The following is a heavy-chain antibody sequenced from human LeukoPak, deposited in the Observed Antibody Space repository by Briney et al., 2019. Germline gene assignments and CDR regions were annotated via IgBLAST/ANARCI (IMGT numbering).Heavy chain of an antibody. Sequence: ASVKVSCKASGGTFSSYAISWVRQAPGQGLEWMGGIIPIFGTANYAQKFQGRVTITADESTSTAYMELSSLRSEDTAVYYCARADGRMDGSGSYYNRYYYYGMDVCGKGTTVTVSS. CDR3: ARADGRMDGSGSYYNRYYYYGMDV. CDR1: GGTFSSYA. J-gene: IGHJ6*04. D-gene: IGHD3-10*01. V-gene: IGHV1-69*13. CDR2: IIPIFGTA.